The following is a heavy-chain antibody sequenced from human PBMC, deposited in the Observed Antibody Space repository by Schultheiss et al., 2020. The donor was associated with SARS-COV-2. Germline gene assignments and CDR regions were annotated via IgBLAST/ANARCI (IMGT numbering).Heavy chain of an antibody. CDR3: ARGTLTAMVTIPYYYYGMDV. J-gene: IGHJ6*02. Sequence: SETLSLTCAVYGGSFSGYYWSWIRQPPGKGLEWIGEINHSGSTNYNPSLKSRVTISVDTSKNQFSLKLSSVTAADTAVYYCARGTLTAMVTIPYYYYGMDVWGQGTTVTVSS. CDR1: GGSFSGYY. D-gene: IGHD5-18*01. CDR2: INHSGST. V-gene: IGHV4-34*01.